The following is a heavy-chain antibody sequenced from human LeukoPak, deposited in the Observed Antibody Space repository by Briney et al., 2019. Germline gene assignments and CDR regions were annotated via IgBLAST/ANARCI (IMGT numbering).Heavy chain of an antibody. CDR2: IKFDGSEK. V-gene: IGHV3-7*03. CDR3: AKFWSGYYRGGPFDY. Sequence: GGSLRLSCEASGFTFSNYWMSWARQAPGKGLEWVANIKFDGSEKYYTDSVRGRFTVSRDSAKKSLHLEMSRLRAEDTAVYYCAKFWSGYYRGGPFDYWGQGTLVTVSS. J-gene: IGHJ4*02. D-gene: IGHD3-3*01. CDR1: GFTFSNYW.